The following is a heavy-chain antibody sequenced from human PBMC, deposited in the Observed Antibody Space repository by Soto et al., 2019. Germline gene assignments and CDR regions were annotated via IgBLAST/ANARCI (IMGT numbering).Heavy chain of an antibody. Sequence: GGSLRLSCAASGFTFSSYSMNWVRQAPGKGLEWVSYISSSSSTIYYADSVKGRFTISRDNAKNSLYLQMNSLRAEDTAVYYCARRMLSCSGGSRVLDGHYYSGMDVWGQGTTVTVSS. D-gene: IGHD2-15*01. J-gene: IGHJ6*02. CDR1: GFTFSSYS. CDR2: ISSSSSTI. V-gene: IGHV3-48*04. CDR3: ARRMLSCSGGSRVLDGHYYSGMDV.